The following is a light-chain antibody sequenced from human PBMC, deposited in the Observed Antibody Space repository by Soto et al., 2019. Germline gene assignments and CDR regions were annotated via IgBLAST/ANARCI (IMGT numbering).Light chain of an antibody. CDR2: LNSDGSH. CDR3: QTWGTGNWV. CDR1: SGHSSYA. Sequence: QPVLTQSPSASASLGASVKITCTLSSGHSSYAIAWHQQQPEKGPRYLMKLNSDGSHSKGDGIPDRFSGSSSGAERYLTISSLQSEDEADYYCQTWGTGNWVFGGGTKVTVL. V-gene: IGLV4-69*01. J-gene: IGLJ3*02.